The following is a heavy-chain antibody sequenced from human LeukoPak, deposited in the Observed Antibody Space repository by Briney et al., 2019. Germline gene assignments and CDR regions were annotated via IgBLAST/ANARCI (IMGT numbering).Heavy chain of an antibody. CDR1: GFTFSSYA. CDR3: ARDRENWRGLWFGELGH. D-gene: IGHD3-10*01. V-gene: IGHV3-23*01. J-gene: IGHJ4*02. CDR2: ISGSGGST. Sequence: QPGGSLRLSCAASGFTFSSYAMSWVRQAPGKGLEWVSAISGSGGSTYYADSVKGRFTISRDNSKNTLYLQMNSLRAEDTAVYYCARDRENWRGLWFGELGHWGQGTLVTVSS.